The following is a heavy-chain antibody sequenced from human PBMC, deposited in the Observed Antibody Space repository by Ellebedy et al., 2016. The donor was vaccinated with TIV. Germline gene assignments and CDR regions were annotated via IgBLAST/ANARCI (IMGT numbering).Heavy chain of an antibody. J-gene: IGHJ4*02. V-gene: IGHV3-33*01. CDR3: AREGGSLHSKGAVFDY. CDR1: GFTFSSYV. CDR2: IWYDGSKE. D-gene: IGHD2-15*01. Sequence: GESLKISCVASGFTFSSYVSHWVRQAPGKGLDWVAVIWYDGSKEYYADSVKGRFTISRDSSKNTLYLQMDSLRAEDTAVYYCAREGGSLHSKGAVFDYWGQGTLVTVSS.